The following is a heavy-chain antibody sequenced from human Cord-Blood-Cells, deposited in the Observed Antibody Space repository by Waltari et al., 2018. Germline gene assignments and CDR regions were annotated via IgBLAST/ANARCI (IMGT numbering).Heavy chain of an antibody. CDR3: ARDSSSWYERVYNWFDP. CDR1: GYTFTGYY. V-gene: IGHV1-2*02. Sequence: QVQLVQSGAEVKKPGASVKVSCTASGYTFTGYYLHRVRHAPGPGLEWMGWINPNSGGTNYAQKFQGRVTMTRDTSISTAYMELSRLRSDDTAVYYCARDSSSWYERVYNWFDPWGQGTLVTVSS. D-gene: IGHD6-13*01. J-gene: IGHJ5*02. CDR2: INPNSGGT.